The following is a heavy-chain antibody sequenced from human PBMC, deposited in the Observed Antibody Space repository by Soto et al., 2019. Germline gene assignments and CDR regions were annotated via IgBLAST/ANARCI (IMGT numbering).Heavy chain of an antibody. J-gene: IGHJ4*02. D-gene: IGHD3-22*01. CDR3: AGPPYYYDSSGYPLDY. CDR1: GGSFSGYY. CDR2: INHSGST. Sequence: SETLSLTCAVYGGSFSGYYWSWIRQPPGKGLEWIGEINHSGSTNYNPSLKSRVTISVDTSKNQFSLKLSSVTAADTAVYYCAGPPYYYDSSGYPLDYWGQGTLVTVSS. V-gene: IGHV4-34*01.